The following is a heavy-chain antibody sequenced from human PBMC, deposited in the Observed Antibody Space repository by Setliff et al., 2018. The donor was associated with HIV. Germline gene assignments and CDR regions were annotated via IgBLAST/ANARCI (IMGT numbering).Heavy chain of an antibody. CDR1: GYTFTGYY. D-gene: IGHD3-22*01. CDR2: MNPNSGVS. V-gene: IGHV1-2*02. CDR3: ARIPNHSSGFDY. Sequence: ASVKVSCKTSGYTFTGYYVHWVRQAPGQGLEWMGWMNPNSGVSGYALKFQGRVTITADESTTTAYMELSSLRSEDTAVYYCARIPNHSSGFDYWGQGTPVTVSS. J-gene: IGHJ4*02.